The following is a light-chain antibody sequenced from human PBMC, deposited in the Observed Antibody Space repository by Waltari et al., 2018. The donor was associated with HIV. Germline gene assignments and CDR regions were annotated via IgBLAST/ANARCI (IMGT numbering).Light chain of an antibody. CDR1: QSIRNS. V-gene: IGKV1-39*01. Sequence: DIQMTQSPSSLSASVGDRVTITCRASQSIRNSLNWYQQKPGKAPRVLIHAASSLQGGVPSRFSGAGSGTDFTLTISGLQPKDFATYYCQQSSSPPRTFGQGTKVEIK. CDR3: QQSSSPPRT. J-gene: IGKJ1*01. CDR2: AAS.